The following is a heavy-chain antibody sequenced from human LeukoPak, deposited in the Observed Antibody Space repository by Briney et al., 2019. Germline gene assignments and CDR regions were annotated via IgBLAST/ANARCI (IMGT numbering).Heavy chain of an antibody. V-gene: IGHV4-34*01. CDR1: GGSFSGYY. Sequence: SETLSLTCAVYGGSFSGYYWSWIRQPPGKGLEWIGEINHSGSTNYNPSLKSRVTISVDTSKNQFSLKLSSVTAADTAVYYCARVQYSSSDYWGQGTLVTVSS. J-gene: IGHJ4*02. CDR3: ARVQYSSSDY. D-gene: IGHD6-6*01. CDR2: INHSGST.